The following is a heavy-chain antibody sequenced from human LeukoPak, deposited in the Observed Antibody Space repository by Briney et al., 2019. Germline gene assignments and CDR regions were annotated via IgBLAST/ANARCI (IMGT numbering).Heavy chain of an antibody. CDR3: AKDVGKWESLHFFDY. V-gene: IGHV3-23*01. Sequence: GGSLRLSCLTSGFTFSTNAMSWVRQAPGKGLEWISGISGSGASTYYADSVTGRFTTSRDNSRNTLYLQMNSLRGDDTAVCYCAKDVGKWESLHFFDYWGQGTLVTVSS. CDR2: ISGSGAST. J-gene: IGHJ4*02. D-gene: IGHD1-26*01. CDR1: GFTFSTNA.